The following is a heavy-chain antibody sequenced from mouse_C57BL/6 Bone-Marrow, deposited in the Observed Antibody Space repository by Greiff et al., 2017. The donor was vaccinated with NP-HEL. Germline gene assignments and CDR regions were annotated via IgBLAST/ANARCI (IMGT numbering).Heavy chain of an antibody. CDR2: IRSKSNNYAT. CDR1: GFSFNTYA. J-gene: IGHJ4*01. D-gene: IGHD1-1*01. V-gene: IGHV10-1*01. Sequence: EVKLMESGGGLVQPKGSLKLSCAASGFSFNTYAMNWVRQAPGKGLEWVARIRSKSNNYATYYADSVKDRFTISRDDSESMLYLQMNNLKTEDTAMYYCVRRGVGGSSYNAMDYWGQGTSVTVSS. CDR3: VRRGVGGSSYNAMDY.